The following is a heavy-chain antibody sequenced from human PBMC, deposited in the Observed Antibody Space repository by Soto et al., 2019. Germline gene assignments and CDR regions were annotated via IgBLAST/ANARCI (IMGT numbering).Heavy chain of an antibody. D-gene: IGHD5-18*01. J-gene: IGHJ6*02. V-gene: IGHV3-21*01. CDR1: GFTFSSYS. CDR2: ISSSSSYI. Sequence: VGSLRLSCAASGFTFSSYSMNWVRQAPGKGLEWVSSISSSSSYIYYADSVKGRFTISRDNAKNSLYLQMNSLRAEDTAVYYCARDLVVYSYGTGMDVWGQGTTVTVSS. CDR3: ARDLVVYSYGTGMDV.